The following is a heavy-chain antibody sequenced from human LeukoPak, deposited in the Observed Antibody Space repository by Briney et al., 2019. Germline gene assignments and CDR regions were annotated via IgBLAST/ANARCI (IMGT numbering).Heavy chain of an antibody. CDR1: GFTFSSYA. Sequence: GGSLRLSCAASGFTFSSYAMHWVRQAPGKGLEWVAVISYDGSNKYYADSVKGRFTISRDNSKNTLYLQMNTLRAEDTAVYYCARDGSNSGPDFDYWGQGILVTVSS. V-gene: IGHV3-30-3*01. CDR3: ARDGSNSGPDFDY. J-gene: IGHJ4*02. D-gene: IGHD2/OR15-2a*01. CDR2: ISYDGSNK.